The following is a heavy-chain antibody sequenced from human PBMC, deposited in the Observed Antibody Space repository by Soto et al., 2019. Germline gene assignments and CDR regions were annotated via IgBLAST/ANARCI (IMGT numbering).Heavy chain of an antibody. CDR3: ARDKGVLRFLEWSIFDY. CDR1: GGTFSSYA. D-gene: IGHD3-3*01. J-gene: IGHJ4*02. Sequence: SVKVSCKASGGTFSSYAISWVRQAPGQGLEWMGGIIPIFGTANYAQKFQGRVTITADESTSTAYMELSSLRSEDTAVYYCARDKGVLRFLEWSIFDYWGQGTLVTVSS. V-gene: IGHV1-69*13. CDR2: IIPIFGTA.